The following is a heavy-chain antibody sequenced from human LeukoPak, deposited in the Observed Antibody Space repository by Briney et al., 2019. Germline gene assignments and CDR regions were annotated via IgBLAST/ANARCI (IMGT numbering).Heavy chain of an antibody. CDR3: QDGPQNTRWPMGTAQPFPDP. CDR1: GGSISSSY. Sequence: SETLSLTCIVSGGSISSSYWSWIRQTPGKGLEWIGYICYTGSPNYNPSLKGRVTISGDTSRNQFSLKDSPQQHHSGNAHLDQDGPQNTRWPMGTAQPFPDP. CDR2: ICYTGSP. J-gene: IGHJ5*02. D-gene: IGHD6-13*01. V-gene: IGHV4-59*01.